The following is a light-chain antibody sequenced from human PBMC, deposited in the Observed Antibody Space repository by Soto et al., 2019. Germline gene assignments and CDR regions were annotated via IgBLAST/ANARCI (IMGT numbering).Light chain of an antibody. Sequence: EIQMTQSPPSLSASPGDTITITCRTSQSIRSYLNWYQEKSGTAPRLLIYAASTLQDGVPSRFTGSGSGTDFTLTISSLRPDDVATYFCQQTFRSPYTFGQRTKLEI. J-gene: IGKJ2*01. CDR1: QSIRSY. V-gene: IGKV1-39*01. CDR3: QQTFRSPYT. CDR2: AAS.